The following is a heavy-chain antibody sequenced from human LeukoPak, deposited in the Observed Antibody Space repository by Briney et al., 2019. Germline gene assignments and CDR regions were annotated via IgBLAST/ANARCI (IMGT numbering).Heavy chain of an antibody. J-gene: IGHJ4*02. CDR2: IYYSGST. CDR3: AREGYSYGSKYFDY. V-gene: IGHV4-61*01. CDR1: GGSISSGNYY. Sequence: SETLSLTCTVSGGSISSGNYYWSWIRQPPGKGLEWIGYIYYSGSTNYNPSLKSRVTIQVDTSKNQFSLKLTSVTAADTAVYYCAREGYSYGSKYFDYWGQGTLVTVSS. D-gene: IGHD5-18*01.